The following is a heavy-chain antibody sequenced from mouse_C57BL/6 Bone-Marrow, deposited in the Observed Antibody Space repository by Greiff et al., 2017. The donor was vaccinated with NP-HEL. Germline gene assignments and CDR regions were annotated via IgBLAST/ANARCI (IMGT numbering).Heavy chain of an antibody. J-gene: IGHJ4*01. CDR3: ARRCDSYAMDY. CDR2: ISNGGGST. V-gene: IGHV5-12*01. CDR1: GFTFSDYY. Sequence: EVNVVESGGGLVQPGGSLKLSCAASGFTFSDYYMYWVRQTPEKRLEWVAYISNGGGSTYYPDTVKGRFTISRDNAKNTLYLQMSRLKSEDTAMYYCARRCDSYAMDYWGQGTSVTVSS. D-gene: IGHD2-4*01.